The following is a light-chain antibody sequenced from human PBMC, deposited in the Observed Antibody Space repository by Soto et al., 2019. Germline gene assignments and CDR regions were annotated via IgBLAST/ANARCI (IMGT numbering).Light chain of an antibody. CDR2: AAS. Sequence: DIQMTQSPSSLSASVGDRVTITCRASQSISSYLNWYQQKPGKAPKLLIYAASSLQSGVPSRFSGSGSGTDFTLTISSLQPEDFATYDCQQSYSTLSYTFGQGTKVDIK. CDR1: QSISSY. V-gene: IGKV1-39*01. CDR3: QQSYSTLSYT. J-gene: IGKJ2*01.